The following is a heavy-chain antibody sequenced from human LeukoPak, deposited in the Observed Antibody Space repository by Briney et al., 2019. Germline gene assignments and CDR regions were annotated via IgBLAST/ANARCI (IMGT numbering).Heavy chain of an antibody. CDR3: ARVRPYCSSTSCYLFDMGPEYYFDY. J-gene: IGHJ4*02. V-gene: IGHV1-18*01. D-gene: IGHD2-2*01. CDR2: ISAYNGNT. CDR1: GYTFTSYG. Sequence: ASVKVSCKASGYTFTSYGISWVRQAPGQGLEWMGWISAYNGNTNYAQKLQGRVTMTTDTSTSTAYMELRSLRSDDTAVYYCARVRPYCSSTSCYLFDMGPEYYFDYWGQGTLVTVSS.